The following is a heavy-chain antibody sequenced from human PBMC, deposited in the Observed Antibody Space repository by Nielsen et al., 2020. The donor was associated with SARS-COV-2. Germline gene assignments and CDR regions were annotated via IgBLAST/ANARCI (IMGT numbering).Heavy chain of an antibody. J-gene: IGHJ4*02. CDR3: ARDAGAFVADY. D-gene: IGHD1-26*01. V-gene: IGHV1-2*06. CDR2: INPNSGGT. CDR1: GGTFSSYA. Sequence: ASVKVSCKASGGTFSSYAISWVRQAPGQGLEWMGRINPNSGGTNYAQKFQGRVTMTRDTSISTAYMELSRLRSDDTAVYYCARDAGAFVADYWGQGTLVTVSS.